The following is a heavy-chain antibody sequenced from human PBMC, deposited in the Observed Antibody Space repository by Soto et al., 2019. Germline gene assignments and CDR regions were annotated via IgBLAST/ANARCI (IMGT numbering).Heavy chain of an antibody. CDR3: ARGRIRPPRYYYYGMDV. V-gene: IGHV4-34*01. D-gene: IGHD5-18*01. CDR1: GGSFSGYC. J-gene: IGHJ6*02. CDR2: INHSGST. Sequence: LEILSLTCAVYGGSFSGYCWSWIRQPPGKGLEWIGEINHSGSTNYNPSLKSRVTISVDTSKNQFSLKLGSVTAADTAVYYCARGRIRPPRYYYYGMDVWGQGTTVTVSS.